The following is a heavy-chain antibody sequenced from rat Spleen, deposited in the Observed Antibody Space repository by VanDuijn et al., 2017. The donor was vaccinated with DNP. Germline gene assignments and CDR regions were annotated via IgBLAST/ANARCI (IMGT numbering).Heavy chain of an antibody. Sequence: EVQLVESGGGLVQPGRSLKLSCAASGFTFSDYYMAWVRQAPTKGLEWVAYISYDGGSTYYRDSVKGRFTISRDNAQNTLYLQMSKLGSEDTAIYYCARGRLYPHYAMDAWGQGTSVTVSS. V-gene: IGHV5-7*01. CDR1: GFTFSDYY. J-gene: IGHJ4*01. CDR3: ARGRLYPHYAMDA. D-gene: IGHD1-2*01. CDR2: ISYDGGST.